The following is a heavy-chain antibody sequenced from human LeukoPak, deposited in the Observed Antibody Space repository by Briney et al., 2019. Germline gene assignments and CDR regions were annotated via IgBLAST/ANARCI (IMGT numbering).Heavy chain of an antibody. J-gene: IGHJ6*03. D-gene: IGHD4-17*01. V-gene: IGHV4-39*07. CDR3: ARVLTVTTGYYYMDV. Sequence: SETLSLTCTVSGGSISSSSYYWGWIRQPPGKGLEWIGSIYYSGSTYYNPSLKSRVTISVDTSKNQFSLKLSSVTAADTAVYYCARVLTVTTGYYYMDVWGKGTTVTVSS. CDR2: IYYSGST. CDR1: GGSISSSSYY.